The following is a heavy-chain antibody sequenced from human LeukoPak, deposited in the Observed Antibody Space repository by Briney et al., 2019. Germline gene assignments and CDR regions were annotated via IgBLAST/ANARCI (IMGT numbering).Heavy chain of an antibody. CDR2: ISYDGSNK. Sequence: GGSLRLSCAASGFTFSSYAMHWVRQAPGKGLEWVAVISYDGSNKYYADSMEGRFAISRDISKHTLFLQMDSPRTEDTAVYYCARAPLDYDDSSGFHSSFDYWGQGTLVTVSS. CDR3: ARAPLDYDDSSGFHSSFDY. D-gene: IGHD3-22*01. CDR1: GFTFSSYA. J-gene: IGHJ4*02. V-gene: IGHV3-30*09.